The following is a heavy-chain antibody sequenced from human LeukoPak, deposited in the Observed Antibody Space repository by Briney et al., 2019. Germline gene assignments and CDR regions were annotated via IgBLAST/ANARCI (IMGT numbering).Heavy chain of an antibody. CDR2: IYTSGST. Sequence: SETLSLTCTVSGGSISSGSYYWSWIRQPAGKGLEWIERIYTSGSTNYNPSLKSRVTISVDTSKNQFSLKLSSVTAADTAVYYCARVGYCSSTSCPYYYYMDVWGKGTTVTVSS. V-gene: IGHV4-61*02. D-gene: IGHD2-2*01. CDR1: GGSISSGSYY. CDR3: ARVGYCSSTSCPYYYYMDV. J-gene: IGHJ6*03.